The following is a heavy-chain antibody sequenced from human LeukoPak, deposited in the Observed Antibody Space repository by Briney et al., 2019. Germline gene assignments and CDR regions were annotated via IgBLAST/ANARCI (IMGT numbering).Heavy chain of an antibody. CDR1: GFTFNGYS. CDR2: ISSSGSTT. V-gene: IGHV3-48*01. J-gene: IGHJ4*02. Sequence: GGSLRLSCAASGFTFNGYSMNWVRQAPGKGLEWISYISSSGSTTAYADSVRGRFAISRDNAKNSLYLQMNSLRVEDTAVYYCARETRYTSDCWGQGTLVTVSS. D-gene: IGHD5-18*01. CDR3: ARETRYTSDC.